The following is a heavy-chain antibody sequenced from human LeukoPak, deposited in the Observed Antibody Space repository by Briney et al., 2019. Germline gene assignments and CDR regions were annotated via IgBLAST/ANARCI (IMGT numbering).Heavy chain of an antibody. V-gene: IGHV3-21*01. Sequence: PGGCLRLSCAASGFTFSSYSMNWVRQAPGKGLEWVSSISSSSSYIYYADSVKGRFTISRDNAKNSLYLQMNSLRAEDTAVYYCARVHYYDSSGLGAFDIWGQGTMVTVSS. CDR1: GFTFSSYS. CDR2: ISSSSSYI. CDR3: ARVHYYDSSGLGAFDI. J-gene: IGHJ3*02. D-gene: IGHD3-22*01.